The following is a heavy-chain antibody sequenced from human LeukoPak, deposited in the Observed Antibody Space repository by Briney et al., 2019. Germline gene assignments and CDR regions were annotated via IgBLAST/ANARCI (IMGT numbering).Heavy chain of an antibody. J-gene: IGHJ4*02. Sequence: ASLKVSCKASGGTFSSYAISWVRQAPGQRLEWMGGIIPIFGTANYAQKFQGRVTITADKSTSTAYMELSSLRSEDTAVYYCARDQAYSYGYENWGQGTLVTVSS. CDR3: ARDQAYSYGYEN. CDR2: IIPIFGTA. D-gene: IGHD5-18*01. V-gene: IGHV1-69*06. CDR1: GGTFSSYA.